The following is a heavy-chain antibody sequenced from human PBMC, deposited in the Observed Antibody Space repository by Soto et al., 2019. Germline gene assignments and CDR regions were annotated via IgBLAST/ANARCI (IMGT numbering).Heavy chain of an antibody. CDR2: SRNKAKSYTT. D-gene: IGHD3-3*01. V-gene: IGHV3-72*01. CDR1: GFTFSDYY. Sequence: EEQLVESGGGLVQPGGSLTLSCAASGFTFSDYYMEWVRQAPGKGLEWVARSRNKAKSYTTDYAASVKGRFTISRDLSKNSLYLQMNNLKTADTAVYYCSKLEGGWGQGTLVTVSS. CDR3: SKLEGG. J-gene: IGHJ4*02.